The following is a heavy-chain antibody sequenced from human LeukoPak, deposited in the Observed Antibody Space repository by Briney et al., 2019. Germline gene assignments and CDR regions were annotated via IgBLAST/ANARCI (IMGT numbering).Heavy chain of an antibody. CDR1: GGSISSTSYY. CDR3: TSTKTNFDY. CDR2: IYYMGST. Sequence: PSETLSLTCTVSGGSISSTSYYWGWVRQPPGKGLEWIVSIYYMGSTFYSPSLKSRVTISVDTSKNQLSLRLSSVTAADTAVYYCTSTKTNFDYWGQGTLVTVSS. D-gene: IGHD2-8*01. V-gene: IGHV4-39*01. J-gene: IGHJ4*02.